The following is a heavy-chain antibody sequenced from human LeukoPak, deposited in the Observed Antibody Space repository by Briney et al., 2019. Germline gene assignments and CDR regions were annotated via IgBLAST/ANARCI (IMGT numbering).Heavy chain of an antibody. CDR3: VRGTNDWTGIDY. D-gene: IGHD2-8*01. V-gene: IGHV3-74*01. CDR1: GFTFRNYW. J-gene: IGHJ4*02. Sequence: PGGSLRLSCAASGFTFRNYWMHWARQVPGKGLVWVSRINPDGISPYYADSVKGRFTISRDNARNILYLQMNSLRVEDTAIYYCVRGTNDWTGIDYWGQGILVTVSS. CDR2: INPDGISP.